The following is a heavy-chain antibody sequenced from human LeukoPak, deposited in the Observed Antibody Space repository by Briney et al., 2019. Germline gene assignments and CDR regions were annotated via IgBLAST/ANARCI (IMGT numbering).Heavy chain of an antibody. V-gene: IGHV1-18*01. J-gene: IGHJ4*02. CDR3: ARDGRGYCSSTSCYAPSRGDY. D-gene: IGHD2-2*01. CDR2: ISAYKGNT. Sequence: ASVKVSCKASGYTFTSYGISWVRQAPGQGLEWMGWISAYKGNTNYAQKLQGRVTMTTDTSTSTAYMELRSLRSDDTAVYYCARDGRGYCSSTSCYAPSRGDYWGQGTLVTVSS. CDR1: GYTFTSYG.